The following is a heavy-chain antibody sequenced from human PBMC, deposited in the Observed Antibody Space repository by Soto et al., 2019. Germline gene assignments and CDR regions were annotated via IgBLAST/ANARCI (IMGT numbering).Heavy chain of an antibody. CDR1: GGSISSSSYY. J-gene: IGHJ6*02. V-gene: IGHV4-39*01. D-gene: IGHD6-19*01. Sequence: PSETLSLTCTVSGGSISSSSYYWGWIRQPPGKGLEWIGSIYYSGSTYYNPSLKSRVTISVDTSKNQFTLKLSSVTAADTAVYYCASPRGSMAGPDPYGMDVRGQVTQVTV. CDR3: ASPRGSMAGPDPYGMDV. CDR2: IYYSGST.